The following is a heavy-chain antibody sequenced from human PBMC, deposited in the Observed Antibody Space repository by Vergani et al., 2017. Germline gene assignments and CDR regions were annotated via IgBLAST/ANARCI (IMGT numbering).Heavy chain of an antibody. CDR2: IYYSVST. CDR3: ARGGSTTTVVNPGGNYYYYGMDV. D-gene: IGHD4-23*01. V-gene: IGHV4-61*01. Sequence: QVQLQESGPGLVKPSETLSLTCTVSGGSVSSGSYYWSWIRQPPGKGLEWIGYIYYSVSTNYNPSLKSRVTISVDTSKNQFSLKLSSVTAADTAVYYCARGGSTTTVVNPGGNYYYYGMDVWGQGTTVTVSS. J-gene: IGHJ6*02. CDR1: GGSVSSGSYY.